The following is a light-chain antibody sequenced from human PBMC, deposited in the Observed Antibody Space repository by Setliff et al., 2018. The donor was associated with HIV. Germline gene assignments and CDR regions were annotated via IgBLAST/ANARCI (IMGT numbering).Light chain of an antibody. V-gene: IGLV1-51*02. CDR3: LAWDTSLRAQV. CDR1: SSDMGNYA. J-gene: IGLJ3*02. CDR2: ENN. Sequence: DTISCSGSSSDMGNYAVSWYQALTGTAPKLLIYENNKRPSGIPDRFSGSKSGTSATLGITGLWPEDEADYHCLAWDTSLRAQVFGPGTKVTVL.